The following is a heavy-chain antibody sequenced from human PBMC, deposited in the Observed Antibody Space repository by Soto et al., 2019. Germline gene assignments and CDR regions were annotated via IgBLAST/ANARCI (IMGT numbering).Heavy chain of an antibody. J-gene: IGHJ4*01. CDR2: FYYTGIT. V-gene: IGHV4-59*08. D-gene: IGHD2-15*01. CDR3: SIHFVEKHSIGEGLSESDF. Sequence: KGLEWIGYFYYTGITNYNPSLKSRISISVDTSKNQFSLKLSSVTAADTAVYYCSIHFVEKHSIGEGLSESDFWVHGTVVPVSP.